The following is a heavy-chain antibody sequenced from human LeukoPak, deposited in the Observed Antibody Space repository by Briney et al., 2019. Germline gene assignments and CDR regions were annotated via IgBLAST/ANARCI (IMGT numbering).Heavy chain of an antibody. CDR1: GFTFSSYS. CDR3: AAQGVGATMRVYYYYYYMDV. CDR2: ISSSSSYI. D-gene: IGHD1-26*01. V-gene: IGHV3-21*01. Sequence: PGGSLRLSCAASGFTFSSYSMNWVRQAPGKGLEWVSSISSSSSYIYYADSVKGRFTISRDNAKNSLYLQMNSLRAEDTAVYYCAAQGVGATMRVYYYYYYMDVWGKGTTVTISS. J-gene: IGHJ6*03.